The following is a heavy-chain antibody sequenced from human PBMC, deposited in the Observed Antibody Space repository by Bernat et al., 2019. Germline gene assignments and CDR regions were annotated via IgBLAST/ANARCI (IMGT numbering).Heavy chain of an antibody. CDR2: VNGDGSST. Sequence: EVQLVESGGGLVQPGGSLRLSCAASGLTFSSFWMHWVRQAPGKGLVWVSRVNGDGSSTSYADSVKGRFTISRDNAKNTLYLQMNSLRAEDTAVYYCAKAEYSSSSRHFDYWGQGNLVTVSS. J-gene: IGHJ4*02. V-gene: IGHV3-74*01. CDR3: AKAEYSSSSRHFDY. D-gene: IGHD6-6*01. CDR1: GLTFSSFW.